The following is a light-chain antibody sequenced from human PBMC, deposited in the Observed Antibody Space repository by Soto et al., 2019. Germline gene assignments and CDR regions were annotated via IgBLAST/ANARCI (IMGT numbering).Light chain of an antibody. J-gene: IGLJ1*01. Sequence: QSVLTQPPSVSGAPGQRVTISCTGSSSNIGAGYDVHWYQQLPGTAPKLLIYDNSNRPSGVPDRFSGSKSGTSASLAITGLQAEDEADYYCQSYDSSLSGFVFGTGTKGTGL. CDR2: DNS. V-gene: IGLV1-40*01. CDR1: SSNIGAGYD. CDR3: QSYDSSLSGFV.